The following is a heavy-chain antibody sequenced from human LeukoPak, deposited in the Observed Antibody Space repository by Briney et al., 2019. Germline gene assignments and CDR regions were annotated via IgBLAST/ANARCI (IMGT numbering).Heavy chain of an antibody. CDR2: IKQDGSEK. D-gene: IGHD2-21*01. J-gene: IGHJ3*02. CDR3: AREGVVLIAEDAFDI. V-gene: IGHV3-7*01. Sequence: GGSLRLSCAASGFTFSSYWMSWVRLAPGKGLEWVANIKQDGSEKYYVDSVKGRFTISRDNAKNSLYLQMNSLRAEDTAVYYCAREGVVLIAEDAFDIWGQGTMVTVSS. CDR1: GFTFSSYW.